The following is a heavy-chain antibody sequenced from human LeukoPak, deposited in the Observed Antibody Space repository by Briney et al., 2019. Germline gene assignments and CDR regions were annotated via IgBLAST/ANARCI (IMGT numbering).Heavy chain of an antibody. CDR2: ISASGGST. CDR3: AARIAADLWAFDI. CDR1: GFTFSTYA. Sequence: GSLRLSCAPSGFTFSTYAMTWVRQAHGQGLEWVSVISASGGSTSSADPVKGGCTPSRDNSTKTLFLQMYSLRAEDTAVYYGAARIAADLWAFDIWGQGTTVTVSS. J-gene: IGHJ3*02. D-gene: IGHD6-25*01. V-gene: IGHV3-23*01.